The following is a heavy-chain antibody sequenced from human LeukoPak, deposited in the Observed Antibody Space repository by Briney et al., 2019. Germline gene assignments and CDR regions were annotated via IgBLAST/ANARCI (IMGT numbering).Heavy chain of an antibody. CDR3: AGDPSPAFFDY. Sequence: GGSLRLSCAASGFTFDNYDMSWVRQAPGKGLEWVSGINCNGGRPGTAYSVKGRFTISRENAKNSLYLQSTSLRAEDTALYYCAGDPSPAFFDYWGQGTLVTVSS. V-gene: IGHV3-20*04. D-gene: IGHD2-2*01. CDR1: GFTFDNYD. J-gene: IGHJ4*02. CDR2: INCNGGRP.